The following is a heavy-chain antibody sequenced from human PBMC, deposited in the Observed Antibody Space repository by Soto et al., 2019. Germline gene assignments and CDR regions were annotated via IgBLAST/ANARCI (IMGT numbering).Heavy chain of an antibody. CDR1: GYSFTSYW. V-gene: IGHV5-10-1*03. J-gene: IGHJ4*02. D-gene: IGHD3-10*01. CDR2: IEPSDSYT. CDR3: ARSLLEGGRYGEENY. Sequence: EVQLVQSGAEVKKPGESLRISCKGSGYSFTSYWISWVRQMPGKGLEWMGRIEPSDSYTNYSPSFQGHVPISADKSISTAYLQWSSLKASDTAMYYCARSLLEGGRYGEENYWGQGTLVTVSS.